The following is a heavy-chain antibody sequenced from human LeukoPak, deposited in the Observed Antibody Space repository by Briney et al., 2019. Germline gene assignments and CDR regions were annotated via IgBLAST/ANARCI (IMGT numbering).Heavy chain of an antibody. V-gene: IGHV3-23*01. J-gene: IGHJ4*02. CDR2: ISVSGGVT. CDR3: AKGFDFWRGLYYFDH. D-gene: IGHD3-3*01. CDR1: GITFTDHG. Sequence: PGGSLRLSCAASGITFTDHGLSWVRQAPGKRLEWVSSISVSGGVTLYADSVKGRFVISRDNSRSRVYLEMNRLRAEDTAVYYCAKGFDFWRGLYYFDHWGQGTLVTVSS.